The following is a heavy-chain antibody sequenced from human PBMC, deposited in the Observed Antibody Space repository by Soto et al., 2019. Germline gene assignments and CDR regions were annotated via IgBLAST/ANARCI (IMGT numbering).Heavy chain of an antibody. V-gene: IGHV3-15*07. J-gene: IGHJ4*02. CDR3: CTGGYYLDY. Sequence: EVQLVESGGVLVKPGGSLRLSCVGSGFIFSNAWMNWVRLAPGKGPEWVARIKSKPAGGTIDYAAPVKGRFTISRDDSNNTVYLQMNSLESDDTAVYYCCTGGYYLDYWGQGTLVTVSS. CDR2: IKSKPAGGTI. CDR1: GFIFSNAW.